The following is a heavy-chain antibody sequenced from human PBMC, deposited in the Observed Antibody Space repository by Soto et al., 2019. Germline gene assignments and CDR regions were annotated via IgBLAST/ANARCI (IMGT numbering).Heavy chain of an antibody. CDR3: ARRAELRRTSGGMDV. CDR2: IIPIFGTA. V-gene: IGHV1-69*13. D-gene: IGHD1-7*01. Sequence: GASVKVSCNASGGTFSSYAISWVRQAPGQGLEWMGGIIPIFGTANYAQKFQGRVTITADESTSTAYMELSSLRSEDTAVYYCARRAELRRTSGGMDVWGQGTTVTVSS. J-gene: IGHJ6*02. CDR1: GGTFSSYA.